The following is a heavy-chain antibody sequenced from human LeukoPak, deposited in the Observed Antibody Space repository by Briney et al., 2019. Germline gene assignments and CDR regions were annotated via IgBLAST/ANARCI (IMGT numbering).Heavy chain of an antibody. D-gene: IGHD2-8*01. CDR1: GFTFSSYW. J-gene: IGHJ4*02. CDR2: INSDGSST. Sequence: LAGESLRLSCAASGFTFSSYWMHWVRQAPGKGLVWVSRINSDGSSTSYADSVKGRFTISRDNAKNTLYLQMNSLRAEDTAVYYCARGVAGYCTNGVCYPLDYWGQGTLVTVSS. CDR3: ARGVAGYCTNGVCYPLDY. V-gene: IGHV3-74*01.